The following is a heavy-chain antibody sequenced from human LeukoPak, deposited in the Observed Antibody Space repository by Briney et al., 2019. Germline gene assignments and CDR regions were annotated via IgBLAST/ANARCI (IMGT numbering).Heavy chain of an antibody. CDR3: ANPTILHYFDY. V-gene: IGHV3-23*01. D-gene: IGHD5-12*01. CDR1: GFTFNTNA. Sequence: GGSLRLSCAASGFTFNTNAMNWVRQAPGKGLEWVSAVSGDGGSTYYADSVKGRFTISRDNSKNTLYLQMNSLRAEDTAVYYCANPTILHYFDYWGQGTLVTVSS. CDR2: VSGDGGST. J-gene: IGHJ4*02.